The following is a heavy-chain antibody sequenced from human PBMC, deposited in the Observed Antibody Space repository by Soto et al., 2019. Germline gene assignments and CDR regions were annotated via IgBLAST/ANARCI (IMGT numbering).Heavy chain of an antibody. CDR3: ATLLPRPFDI. CDR1: GFTFSNYA. CDR2: IRGSGATT. Sequence: PGGSLRLSCAASGFTFSNYAMTWVRQAPGKGLEWVSAIRGSGATTYYSDSVKGRFTISRDNSKNTLYLQMNSLRADDTALYYSATLLPRPFDIWGQGTMVTVSS. V-gene: IGHV3-23*01. J-gene: IGHJ3*02. D-gene: IGHD2-15*01.